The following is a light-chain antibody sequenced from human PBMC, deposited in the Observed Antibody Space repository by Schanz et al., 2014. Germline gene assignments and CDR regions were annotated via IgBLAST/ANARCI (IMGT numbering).Light chain of an antibody. Sequence: EIVLTQSPATLAVSPGERATLSCRASQSFSSNLAWYQQKPGQAPRLLIHDASNRATGIPARFSGSGSGTDFTLTISSLEPEDFAVYYCQQRSTWPTFGQGTKVDIK. CDR2: DAS. V-gene: IGKV3-11*01. J-gene: IGKJ1*01. CDR1: QSFSSN. CDR3: QQRSTWPT.